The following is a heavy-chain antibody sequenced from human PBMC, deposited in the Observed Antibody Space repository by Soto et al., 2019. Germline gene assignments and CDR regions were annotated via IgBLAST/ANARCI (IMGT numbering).Heavy chain of an antibody. CDR2: IIPIFGTA. CDR1: GGTFSSYA. J-gene: IGHJ4*02. Sequence: QVQLVQSGAEVKKPGSSVKVSCKASGGTFSSYAISWVRQAPGQGLEWMGGIIPIFGTANYAQKFQGRVTITADKSTSTAYMELSSLRSEDTPVYYCARVSTGTGRWYYFDYWGQGTLVTVSS. CDR3: ARVSTGTGRWYYFDY. D-gene: IGHD6-13*01. V-gene: IGHV1-69*06.